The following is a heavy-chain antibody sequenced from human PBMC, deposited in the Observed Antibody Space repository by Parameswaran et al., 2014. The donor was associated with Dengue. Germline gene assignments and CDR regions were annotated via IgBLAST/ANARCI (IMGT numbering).Heavy chain of an antibody. V-gene: IGHV1-2*02. J-gene: IGHJ5*02. Sequence: WVRQAPGQGLEWMGWINPNSGGTNYAQKFQGRVTMTRDTSISTAYMELSRLRSDDTAVYYCASGYSGYDYSSTPWGQGTLVTVSS. D-gene: IGHD5-12*01. CDR2: INPNSGGT. CDR3: ASGYSGYDYSSTP.